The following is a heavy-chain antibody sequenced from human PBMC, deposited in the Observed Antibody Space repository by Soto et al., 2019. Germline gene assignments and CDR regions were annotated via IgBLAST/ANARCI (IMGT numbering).Heavy chain of an antibody. Sequence: GASVKVSCKASGYTFSYTMHWVRQAPGQRLEWMGWINAGNGNTKYSQKFQGRVTITRDTSASTAYMELSSLRSEDTAVYYCARVIGGWYYFYFWGQGTLVPVSS. D-gene: IGHD6-19*01. J-gene: IGHJ4*02. CDR2: INAGNGNT. CDR3: ARVIGGWYYFYF. CDR1: GYTFSYT. V-gene: IGHV1-3*01.